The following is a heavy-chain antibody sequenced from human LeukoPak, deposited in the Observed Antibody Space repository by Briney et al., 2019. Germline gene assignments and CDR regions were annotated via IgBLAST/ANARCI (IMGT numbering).Heavy chain of an antibody. CDR2: MNPDSGGT. D-gene: IGHD1-26*01. V-gene: IGHV1-2*06. CDR1: GYTFTGYY. CDR3: AKDMGAQGAFDI. J-gene: IGHJ3*02. Sequence: ASVKVSCKASGYTFTGYYIHWVRQAPGQGLEWMGRMNPDSGGTNYAQKYQGRVTLTRDTSIGTAYMEVTRLRSDDTAVYYCAKDMGAQGAFDIWGQGTMVTVSS.